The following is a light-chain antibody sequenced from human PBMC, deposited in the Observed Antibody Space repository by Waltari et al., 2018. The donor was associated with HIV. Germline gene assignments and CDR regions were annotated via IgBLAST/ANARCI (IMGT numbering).Light chain of an antibody. CDR3: LQSLHTPRFS. V-gene: IGKV2-28*01. CDR1: QTLLHNNGNNY. J-gene: IGKJ3*01. CDR2: LAS. Sequence: DIVLTQSPLSLPVAPGESASISCMASQTLLHNNGNNYLDWYVHKPGQAPQLQIYLASHRTSGVPERFSGSGSGTNFTMKITRVAAEDVATYYCLQSLHTPRFSFGPGTNVDI.